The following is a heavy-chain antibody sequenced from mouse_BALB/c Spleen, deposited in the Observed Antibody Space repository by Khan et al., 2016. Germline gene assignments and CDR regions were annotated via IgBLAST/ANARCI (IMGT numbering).Heavy chain of an antibody. CDR1: GYTFTDYA. J-gene: IGHJ4*01. CDR3: ASGSSALYCSLEY. CDR2: ISTYYGDA. Sequence: QVQLQQPGAELVRPGVSVKISCKGSGYTFTDYALHWVKQSHAKSLEWIGIISTYYGDATYNQRFKDKATMTVDKSSGTTYMELARLTSEDSAIYYCASGSSALYCSLEYWGQGTSVTFSS. V-gene: IGHV1S137*01.